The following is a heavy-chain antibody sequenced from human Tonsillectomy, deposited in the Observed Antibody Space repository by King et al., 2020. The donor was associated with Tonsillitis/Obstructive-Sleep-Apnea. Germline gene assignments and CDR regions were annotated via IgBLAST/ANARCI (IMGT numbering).Heavy chain of an antibody. D-gene: IGHD3-3*01. J-gene: IGHJ5*01. CDR3: AKGLDYYTPTGSVDS. CDR1: RFTFDDYA. V-gene: IGHV3-9*01. CDR2: ISWNSGKI. Sequence: VQLVESGGGLVQPGRSLRLSCAASRFTFDDYAMHWVRHAPGKGLEWVSGISWNSGKICYADSVKGRFTISRDNAKNSLYLQMNSLRAEDTALYYCAKGLDYYTPTGSVDSWGPGTLVTVSS.